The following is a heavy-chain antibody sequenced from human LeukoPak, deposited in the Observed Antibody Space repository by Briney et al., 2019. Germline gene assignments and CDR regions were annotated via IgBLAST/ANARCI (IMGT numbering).Heavy chain of an antibody. CDR2: IYFSGST. Sequence: SETLSLTCTVSGGSISSSGYSWGWIRQPPGKGLEWIGSIYFSGSTYYNPSLKSRVTISVDTFKNQFSLKLSSVTAADTAVYYCAQSLGSSSWFGNWFDPWGQGTLVTVSS. CDR3: AQSLGSSSWFGNWFDP. CDR1: GGSISSSGYS. J-gene: IGHJ5*02. D-gene: IGHD6-13*01. V-gene: IGHV4-39*01.